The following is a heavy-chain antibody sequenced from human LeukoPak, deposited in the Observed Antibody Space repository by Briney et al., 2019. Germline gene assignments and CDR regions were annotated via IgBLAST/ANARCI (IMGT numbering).Heavy chain of an antibody. CDR1: GYSFTSYW. CDR3: ARRRYYDSSGYRDAFDI. D-gene: IGHD3-22*01. Sequence: GESLKISCKGSGYSFTSYWIGWVRQMSGNGLEWMGFGYPGDSDTRYSPSFQGQVTISADKSISTAYLQWSSLKASDSAMYYCARRRYYDSSGYRDAFDIWGQGTTVTVSS. CDR2: GYPGDSDT. V-gene: IGHV5-51*01. J-gene: IGHJ3*02.